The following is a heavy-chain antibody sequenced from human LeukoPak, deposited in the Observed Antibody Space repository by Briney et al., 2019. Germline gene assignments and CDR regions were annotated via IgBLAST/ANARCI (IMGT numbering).Heavy chain of an antibody. CDR1: GDSISSYY. CDR2: INHSGST. CDR3: ARWAYDSSGYYY. Sequence: SETLSLTCTVSGDSISSYYWSWIRQPPGKGLEWIGEINHSGSTNYNPSLKSRVTISVDTSKNQFSLKPSSVTAADTAVYYCARWAYDSSGYYYWGQGTLVTVSS. J-gene: IGHJ4*02. V-gene: IGHV4-34*01. D-gene: IGHD3-22*01.